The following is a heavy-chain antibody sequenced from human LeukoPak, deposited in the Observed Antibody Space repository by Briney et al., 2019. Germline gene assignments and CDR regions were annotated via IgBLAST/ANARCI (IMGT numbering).Heavy chain of an antibody. CDR1: GFTFSSYA. V-gene: IGHV3-64*01. CDR3: ARVLRDASGYYDY. Sequence: PGGSLRLSCAASGFTFSSYAMHWVRQAPGKGLEYVSAISIHGGDTYYANSVKGRFTISRDNSKNTLYLQMSSLRAEDMAVYYCARVLRDASGYYDYWGQGTLVTVSS. J-gene: IGHJ4*02. CDR2: ISIHGGDT. D-gene: IGHD3-22*01.